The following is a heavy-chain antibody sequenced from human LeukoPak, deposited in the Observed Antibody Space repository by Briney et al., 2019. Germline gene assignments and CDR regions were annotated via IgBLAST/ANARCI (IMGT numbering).Heavy chain of an antibody. CDR3: TTDLIYDYVWGSYRPSHFDY. Sequence: GGSLRLSCAASGFTFSNAWMSWVRQAPGKGLEWVGRIKSKTDGGATDYAAPVKGRFTISRDDSKNTLYLHMNSLKTEDTAVYYCTTDLIYDYVWGSYRPSHFDYWGQGTLVTVSS. CDR1: GFTFSNAW. J-gene: IGHJ4*02. D-gene: IGHD3-16*02. CDR2: IKSKTDGGAT. V-gene: IGHV3-15*01.